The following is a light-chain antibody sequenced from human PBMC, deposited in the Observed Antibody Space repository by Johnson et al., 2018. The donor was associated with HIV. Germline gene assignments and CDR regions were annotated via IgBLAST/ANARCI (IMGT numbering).Light chain of an antibody. V-gene: IGLV1-51*02. CDR3: EAWDSRLSSF. CDR2: ENN. J-gene: IGLJ1*01. CDR1: SSNIGNNY. Sequence: QSVLTQPPSVSAAPGQKVTISCSGSSSNIGNNYVSWYQQLPGTAPKLLIYENNKRPSGIPDRFSGSKSGTSATLGITGLQTGDEADYYCEAWDSRLSSFFGTGTKVTVL.